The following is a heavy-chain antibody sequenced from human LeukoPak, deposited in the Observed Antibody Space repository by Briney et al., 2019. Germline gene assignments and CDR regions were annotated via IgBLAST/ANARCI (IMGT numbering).Heavy chain of an antibody. J-gene: IGHJ6*02. D-gene: IGHD2-2*01. Sequence: PSETLSLTCTVSGGSISSYYWSWIRQPPGKGLEWIGYIYYSGSTNYNPSLKSRVTISVETSKNQFSLKLSSVTAADTAVYFCARGQYCRSTSCSYGMDVWGQGTTVTVSS. CDR2: IYYSGST. V-gene: IGHV4-59*01. CDR1: GGSISSYY. CDR3: ARGQYCRSTSCSYGMDV.